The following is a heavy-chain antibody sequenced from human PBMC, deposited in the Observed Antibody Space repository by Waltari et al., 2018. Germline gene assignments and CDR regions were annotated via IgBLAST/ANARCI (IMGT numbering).Heavy chain of an antibody. CDR2: ISSSSSYI. J-gene: IGHJ3*02. V-gene: IGHV3-21*01. CDR1: GFTFSSYG. Sequence: EVQLVESGGGLVKPGGSLRLSCAASGFTFSSYGMNWVRQAPGKGLEWVSSISSSSSYIYYADSVKGRFTISRDNAKNSLYLQMNSLRAEDTAVYYCARDSSSSLNAFDIWGQGTMVTVSS. CDR3: ARDSSSSLNAFDI. D-gene: IGHD6-13*01.